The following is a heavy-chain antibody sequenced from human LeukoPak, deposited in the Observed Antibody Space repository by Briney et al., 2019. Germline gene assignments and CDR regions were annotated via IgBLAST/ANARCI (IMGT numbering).Heavy chain of an antibody. Sequence: ASVKVSCKTSGYTFTSYDISWVRQAPGQGLEWMGWISAYNGNTNYARNLQGRVTMTTDTSASTAYMELRSLRSDDTAVYYCARDSKGSAWSLDYWGQGTLVTVSS. D-gene: IGHD6-19*01. CDR3: ARDSKGSAWSLDY. CDR1: GYTFTSYD. CDR2: ISAYNGNT. J-gene: IGHJ4*02. V-gene: IGHV1-18*01.